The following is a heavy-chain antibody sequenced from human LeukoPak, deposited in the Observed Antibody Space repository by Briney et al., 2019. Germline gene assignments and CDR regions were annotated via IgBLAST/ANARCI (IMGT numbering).Heavy chain of an antibody. CDR1: GYTFTSYG. Sequence: ASVKVSCKASGYTFTSYGISWVRQAPGQGLEWMGWISAYNGNTNYAQKLQGRVAMTTDTSTSTAYMELRSLRSDDTAVYYCARGGELRYFGWLIIDYWGQGTLVTVSS. V-gene: IGHV1-18*01. CDR2: ISAYNGNT. D-gene: IGHD3-9*01. J-gene: IGHJ4*02. CDR3: ARGGELRYFGWLIIDY.